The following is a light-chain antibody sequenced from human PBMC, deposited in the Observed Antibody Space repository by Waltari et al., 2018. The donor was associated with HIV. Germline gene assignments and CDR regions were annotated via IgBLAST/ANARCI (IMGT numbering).Light chain of an antibody. CDR3: QQYNNWPPYT. V-gene: IGKV3-15*01. J-gene: IGKJ2*01. CDR1: QRVNSD. Sequence: EIVMTQSPATLSVSPGERATLSCRASQRVNSDLAWYQQKSGQPPRLLIYGASTRAAGIPTRFSGSGSGTEFTLTISSLQSEDFALYYCQQYNNWPPYTFGQGTKLEIK. CDR2: GAS.